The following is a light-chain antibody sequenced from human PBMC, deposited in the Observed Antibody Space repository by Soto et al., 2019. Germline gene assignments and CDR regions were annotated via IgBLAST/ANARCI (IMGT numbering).Light chain of an antibody. CDR3: QQYGSSPPYT. V-gene: IGKV3-20*01. CDR1: QSVSNNY. Sequence: EVVLTQSPGTLSLSPGERATLSCRASQSVSNNYFAWYQQKPDQAPRLLIFGSSDRATGIPDRFSGSGSGTDFTLTIRRLEPEDFAVYYCQQYGSSPPYTFGQGTKLEIK. CDR2: GSS. J-gene: IGKJ2*01.